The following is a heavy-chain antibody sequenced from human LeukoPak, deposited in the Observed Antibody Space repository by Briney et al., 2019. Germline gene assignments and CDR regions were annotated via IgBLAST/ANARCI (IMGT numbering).Heavy chain of an antibody. CDR3: ARVSCTSTSCPGWIDP. Sequence: SETLSLTCTVSGGSISSYYWSWIRQPPGKGLEWIGYISYSGSTNYNPSLKSRVTISLDTSKKQLSLKLSSVTAADTAVYYCARVSCTSTSCPGWIDPWGQGTLVTVSS. D-gene: IGHD2-2*01. CDR2: ISYSGST. CDR1: GGSISSYY. V-gene: IGHV4-59*01. J-gene: IGHJ5*02.